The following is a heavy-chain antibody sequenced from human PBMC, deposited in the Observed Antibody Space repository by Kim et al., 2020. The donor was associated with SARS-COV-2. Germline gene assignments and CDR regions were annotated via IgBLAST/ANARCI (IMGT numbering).Heavy chain of an antibody. D-gene: IGHD3-16*02. J-gene: IGHJ3*02. V-gene: IGHV4-4*07. CDR3: AGKHDYVWGSYRPDAFDI. CDR1: GGSISSYY. Sequence: SETLSLTCTVSGGSISSYYWSWIRQPAGKGLEWIGRIYTSGSTNYNPSLKSRVTMSVDTSKNQFSLKLSSVTAADTAVYYCAGKHDYVWGSYRPDAFDIWGQGTMVTVSS. CDR2: IYTSGST.